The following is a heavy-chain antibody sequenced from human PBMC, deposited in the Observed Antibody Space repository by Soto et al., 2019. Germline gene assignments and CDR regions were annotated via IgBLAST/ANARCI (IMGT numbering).Heavy chain of an antibody. CDR1: GFTFSLYG. CDR2: ISYEGRNK. V-gene: IGHV3-30*18. D-gene: IGHD4-4*01. CDR3: AKGRDSTLLRWQYFDN. J-gene: IGHJ4*02. Sequence: QVQLVESGGDVIHSGKSLRLSCAVSGFTFSLYGMHWIRQAPGKGLEWVAFISYEGRNKYYADSVKGRFTISRDNSKNTVSLQMDSLRPEDTAVYYCAKGRDSTLLRWQYFDNWGQGTQVTVSP.